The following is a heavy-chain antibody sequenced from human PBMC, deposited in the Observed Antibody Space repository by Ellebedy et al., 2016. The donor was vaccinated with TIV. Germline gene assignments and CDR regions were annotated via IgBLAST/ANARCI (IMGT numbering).Heavy chain of an antibody. J-gene: IGHJ6*03. V-gene: IGHV3-48*04. CDR2: ISSSSSTI. CDR3: ARGVIGYCSSTSCSPMDV. Sequence: GESLKISCAASGFTFSSYSMNWVRQAPGKGLEWVSYISSSSSTIYYADSVKGRFTISRDNAKNSLYLQMNSLRAEDTAVYYCARGVIGYCSSTSCSPMDVWGKGTTVTVPS. D-gene: IGHD2-2*01. CDR1: GFTFSSYS.